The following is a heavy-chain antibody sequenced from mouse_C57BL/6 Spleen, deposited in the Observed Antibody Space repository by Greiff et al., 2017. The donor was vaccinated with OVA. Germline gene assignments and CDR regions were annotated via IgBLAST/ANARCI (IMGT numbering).Heavy chain of an antibody. CDR3: ARFYYSNYEGYFDV. D-gene: IGHD2-5*01. CDR1: GYTFTSYW. V-gene: IGHV1-52*01. Sequence: VQLQQPGAELVRPGSSVKLSCKASGYTFTSYWMHWVKPRPIQGLEWIGNIDPSDSETHYNQKFKDKATLTVDKSSSTAYMQLSSLTSEDSSVYYCARFYYSNYEGYFDVWGTGTTVTVSS. J-gene: IGHJ1*03. CDR2: IDPSDSET.